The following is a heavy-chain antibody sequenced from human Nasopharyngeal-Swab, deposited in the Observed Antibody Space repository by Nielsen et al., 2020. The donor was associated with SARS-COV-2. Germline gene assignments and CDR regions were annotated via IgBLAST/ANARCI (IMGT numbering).Heavy chain of an antibody. CDR1: GFTFISYA. CDR2: SGASGGRT. V-gene: IGHV3-23*01. J-gene: IGHJ6*03. CDR3: AKDTTYFHYMDV. Sequence: GESLKISCAASGFTFISYAMSWVRQAPGKGLEWVSTSGASGGRTYYADSVRGRLTISRDDSRSTLYLQMNSLRAEDTAVYYCAKDTTYFHYMDVWGKGTTVTVSS. D-gene: IGHD2/OR15-2a*01.